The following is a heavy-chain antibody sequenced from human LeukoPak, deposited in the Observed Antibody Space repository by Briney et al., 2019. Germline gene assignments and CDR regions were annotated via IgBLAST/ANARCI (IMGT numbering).Heavy chain of an antibody. CDR2: SSGSGAST. V-gene: IGHV3-23*01. CDR1: GFTFINYA. J-gene: IGHJ2*01. CDR3: AKDRAPYGSGGGEDYFDL. Sequence: GGSLRLSCVGSGFTFINYAMTWVRQSPGRGLEYVSSSSGSGASTHYADSVKGRFTISRDNSRNTLYLEMSSLRAEDSALYYCAKDRAPYGSGGGEDYFDLWGRGTLVAISS. D-gene: IGHD3-10*01.